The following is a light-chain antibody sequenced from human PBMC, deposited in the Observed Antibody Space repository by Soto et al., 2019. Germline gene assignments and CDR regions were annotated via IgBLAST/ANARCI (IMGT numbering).Light chain of an antibody. CDR1: SGHSSYA. V-gene: IGLV4-69*01. CDR2: LSSDGSH. J-gene: IGLJ2*01. Sequence: QSVLTQSPSASASLGASVKLTCTLSSGHSSYAIAWHQQQPEKGPRYLMKLSSDGSHSKGDGIPDRFSGSSSGAERYLTISSHQSEDEADYYCQTWDTGARVVFGGGTQLTVL. CDR3: QTWDTGARVV.